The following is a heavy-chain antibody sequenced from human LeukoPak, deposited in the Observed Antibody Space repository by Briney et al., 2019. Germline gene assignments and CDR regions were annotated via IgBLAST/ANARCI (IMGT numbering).Heavy chain of an antibody. D-gene: IGHD3-10*01. Sequence: PGGSLRLSCAASGFTFSSYAMSWVRQAPGKGLEWVSAISGSGGSTYYADSVKGRFTISRDNSKNTLYLQMNSLRAEDTAVYYCAKDDLRGSGIRQNYYYGMDVWGQGTTVTVSS. CDR3: AKDDLRGSGIRQNYYYGMDV. J-gene: IGHJ6*02. CDR2: ISGSGGST. CDR1: GFTFSSYA. V-gene: IGHV3-23*01.